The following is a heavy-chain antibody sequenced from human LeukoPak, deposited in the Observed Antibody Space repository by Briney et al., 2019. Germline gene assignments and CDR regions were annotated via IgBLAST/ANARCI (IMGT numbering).Heavy chain of an antibody. Sequence: QTGGSLRLSCAASGFTFSNYWMTWVRQAPGKGLEWVANINRDGSERYYVDSVKGRFTISRDNAKNSLYLQMNSLGAEDTAVYYCARDGPYCSGGSCYSDYWGQGTLVTVSS. CDR2: INRDGSER. J-gene: IGHJ4*02. D-gene: IGHD2-15*01. CDR3: ARDGPYCSGGSCYSDY. V-gene: IGHV3-7*01. CDR1: GFTFSNYW.